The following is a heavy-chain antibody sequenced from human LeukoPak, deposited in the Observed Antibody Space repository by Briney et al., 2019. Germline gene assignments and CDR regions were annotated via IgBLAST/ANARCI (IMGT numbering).Heavy chain of an antibody. J-gene: IGHJ4*02. Sequence: PGKSLRLSCAASGFTFSTFGMHWVRQAPGKGLEWLAIISYDGSNEYYADSVRGRFTISRDNSNNTLYLQLNSLRTADTAVYYCAKEVLYYFDYWGQGTLVTVSS. CDR1: GFTFSTFG. CDR2: ISYDGSNE. CDR3: AKEVLYYFDY. V-gene: IGHV3-30*18.